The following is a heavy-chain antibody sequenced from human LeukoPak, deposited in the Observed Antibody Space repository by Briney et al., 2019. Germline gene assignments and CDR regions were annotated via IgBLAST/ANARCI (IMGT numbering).Heavy chain of an antibody. D-gene: IGHD2/OR15-2a*01. CDR1: GFTFSSYD. Sequence: PGRSLRLSCAASGFTFSSYDMHWVRQASGKGLEWVAVIWYDGSNKYYADSVKGRFTISRDNSKNTLYLQMNSLRAEDTAVYYCARGWYHFPDIWGQGTVVTVSS. J-gene: IGHJ3*02. CDR3: ARGWYHFPDI. CDR2: IWYDGSNK. V-gene: IGHV3-33*01.